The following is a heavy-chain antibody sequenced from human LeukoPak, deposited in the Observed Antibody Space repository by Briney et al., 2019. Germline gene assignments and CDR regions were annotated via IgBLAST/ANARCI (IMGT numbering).Heavy chain of an antibody. J-gene: IGHJ4*02. D-gene: IGHD3-3*01. V-gene: IGHV1-2*02. CDR2: INPNSGGT. Sequence: GASVKVSCKASGYTFSGYYMHWVRQAPGQGLEWMGWINPNSGGTNYAQKFLGRVTMTSDTSVTTAYMELSGLRSDDTAVYYCARGPPGVLRFLEWKSPLDYWGQGTLVTVSS. CDR1: GYTFSGYY. CDR3: ARGPPGVLRFLEWKSPLDY.